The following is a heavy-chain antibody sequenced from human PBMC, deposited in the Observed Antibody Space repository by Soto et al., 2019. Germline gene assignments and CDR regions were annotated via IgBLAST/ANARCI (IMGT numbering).Heavy chain of an antibody. J-gene: IGHJ4*02. CDR1: GFTFSSYE. V-gene: IGHV3-48*03. Sequence: GGSLRLSCAASGFTFSSYEMNWVRQAPGKGLEWVSYISSSGSTIYYADSVKGRFTISRDNAKNSLYLQMNSLRAEDTAVYYCARASTGITIFGVVIMSSDYWGQGTLVTV. CDR3: ARASTGITIFGVVIMSSDY. D-gene: IGHD3-3*01. CDR2: ISSSGSTI.